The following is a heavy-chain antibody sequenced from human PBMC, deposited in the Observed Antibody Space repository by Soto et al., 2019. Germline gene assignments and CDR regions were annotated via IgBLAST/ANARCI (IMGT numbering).Heavy chain of an antibody. Sequence: PSETLSLTCTVSGGSISSYYWSWIRQPPGKGLEWIGYIYYSGSTNYNPSLKSRVTISVDTSKNQFSLKLSSVTAADTAVYYCARKTTTVNANWFDPWGQGTLVTVSS. V-gene: IGHV4-59*01. J-gene: IGHJ5*02. D-gene: IGHD4-17*01. CDR3: ARKTTTVNANWFDP. CDR1: GGSISSYY. CDR2: IYYSGST.